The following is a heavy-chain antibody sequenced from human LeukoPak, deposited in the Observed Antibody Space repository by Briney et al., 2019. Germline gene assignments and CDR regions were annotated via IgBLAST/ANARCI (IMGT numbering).Heavy chain of an antibody. V-gene: IGHV3-21*01. J-gene: IGHJ4*02. CDR3: ARTDRFLEWLPYY. Sequence: PGGSLRLSCAASGFTFSSYSMNWVRQVPGKGLEWVSSISSSSSYIYYADSVKGRFTISRDNAKNSLYLQMNSLRAEDTAVYYCARTDRFLEWLPYYWGQGTLVTVSS. CDR1: GFTFSSYS. D-gene: IGHD3-3*01. CDR2: ISSSSSYI.